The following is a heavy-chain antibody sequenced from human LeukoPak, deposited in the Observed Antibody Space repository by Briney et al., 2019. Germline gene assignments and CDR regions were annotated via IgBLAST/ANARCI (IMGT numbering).Heavy chain of an antibody. CDR3: VREEGLSWFDP. CDR1: GFTLISYW. Sequence: GGSLRLSCAASGFTLISYWMRWVRQAPGKGLEWVASIKQDGSEKYYVDSVKGRFTISRDNAKNSLYLQMNSLRAEDTAVYYCVREEGLSWFDPWGQGTLVTVSS. V-gene: IGHV3-7*01. J-gene: IGHJ5*02. CDR2: IKQDGSEK.